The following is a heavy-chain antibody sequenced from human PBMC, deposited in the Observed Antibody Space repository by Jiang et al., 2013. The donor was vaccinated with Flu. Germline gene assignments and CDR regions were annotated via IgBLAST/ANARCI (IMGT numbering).Heavy chain of an antibody. D-gene: IGHD6-19*01. Sequence: SSVKVSCKASGGTFSSYAISWVRQAPGQGLEWMGGIIPIFGTANYAQKFQGRVTITADESTSTAYMELSSLRSEDTAVYYCARGGSGWYYFDYWGQGTLVTVSS. CDR2: IIPIFGTA. V-gene: IGHV1-69*01. J-gene: IGHJ4*02. CDR3: ARGGSGWYYFDY. CDR1: GGTFSSYA.